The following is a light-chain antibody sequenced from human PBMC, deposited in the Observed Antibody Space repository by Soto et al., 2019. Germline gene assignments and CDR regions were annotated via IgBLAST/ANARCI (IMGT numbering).Light chain of an antibody. CDR2: AAS. CDR3: HQYYSYPLA. Sequence: AIRMTQSPSSFSASTGDRATTTCRASQGISSYLAWYQQKPGKAPKLLIYAASTLQSGVPPRFSGSGSWTDYTLTISCLQAEDFAADYCHQYYSYPLAFGPGTKVDIK. V-gene: IGKV1-8*01. J-gene: IGKJ3*01. CDR1: QGISSY.